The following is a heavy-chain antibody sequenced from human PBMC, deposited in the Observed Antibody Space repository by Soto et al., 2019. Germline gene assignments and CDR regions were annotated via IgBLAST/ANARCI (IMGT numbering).Heavy chain of an antibody. CDR2: IYYSRST. D-gene: IGHD2-21*02. CDR3: AICGGNSLYFDY. V-gene: IGHV4-30-4*02. CDR1: GGSFSSYDYY. Sequence: SETLTLTCAVSGGSFSSYDYYWRRLPQPPGKGLEWYGNIYYSRSTYYNSSLRRLATISVDTSKNQFSLKLSSVTAADAGVNYCAICGGNSLYFDYWGQGNLVTVS. J-gene: IGHJ4*02.